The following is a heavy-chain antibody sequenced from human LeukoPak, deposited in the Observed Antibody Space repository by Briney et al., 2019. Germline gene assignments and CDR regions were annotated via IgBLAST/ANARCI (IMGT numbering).Heavy chain of an antibody. CDR3: ARKKLRFLEWLLEIWFDP. CDR1: GGSISSSSYY. V-gene: IGHV4-39*07. Sequence: SETLSLTCTVSGGSISSSSYYWGWVRQPPWKGLEWIGSIYYSGSTYYNPSLKSRVTISVDTSKNQFSLKLSSVTAADTAVYYCARKKLRFLEWLLEIWFDPWGQGTLVTVSS. CDR2: IYYSGST. D-gene: IGHD3-3*01. J-gene: IGHJ5*02.